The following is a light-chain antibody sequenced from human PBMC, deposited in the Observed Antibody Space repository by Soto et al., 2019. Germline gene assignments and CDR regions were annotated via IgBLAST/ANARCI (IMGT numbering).Light chain of an antibody. J-gene: IGKJ3*01. Sequence: DIPMTQSPSSLSASEGDRVTITCRASQSINSLLNWYQQKSGKAPKLIIYDASTLQSGVPSRFSGSGSETEFTLTITNLQPDEFATYYCQQTYNTPFTFCPGTKVDVK. CDR3: QQTYNTPFT. CDR1: QSINSL. CDR2: DAS. V-gene: IGKV1-39*01.